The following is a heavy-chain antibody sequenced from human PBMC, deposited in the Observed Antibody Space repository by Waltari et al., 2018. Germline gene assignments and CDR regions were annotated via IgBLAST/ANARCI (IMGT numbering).Heavy chain of an antibody. D-gene: IGHD3-9*01. CDR3: ARSPDWFLHHGAFDI. V-gene: IGHV1-8*03. CDR2: MNPNSGNT. CDR1: GYTFTSYD. Sequence: QVQLVQSGAEVTKPGASVKVSCKASGYTFTSYDINWVRQAPGQGREWMVWMNPNSGNTGYAQKFQGRVTITRNTSISTAYMELSSLRSEDTAVYYCARSPDWFLHHGAFDIWGQGTMVTVSS. J-gene: IGHJ3*02.